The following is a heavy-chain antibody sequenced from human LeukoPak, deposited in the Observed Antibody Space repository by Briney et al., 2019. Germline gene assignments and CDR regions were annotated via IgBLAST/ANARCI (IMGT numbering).Heavy chain of an antibody. CDR2: ISSSSKYI. CDR3: ARAPIAFRFDP. D-gene: IGHD3-22*01. Sequence: GGSLRLSCAASGLTLSGYSMSWVRQAPGKGLEWVSSISSSSKYIYYADSVKGRFTISRDNAKNSLYLQMNSLRAEDTAVYYCARAPIAFRFDPWGQGTLVTVSS. J-gene: IGHJ5*02. V-gene: IGHV3-21*01. CDR1: GLTLSGYS.